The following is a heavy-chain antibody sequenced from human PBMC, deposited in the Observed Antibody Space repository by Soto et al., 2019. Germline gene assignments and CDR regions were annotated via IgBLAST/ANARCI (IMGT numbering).Heavy chain of an antibody. CDR2: IYYSGST. CDR3: ARVGYDFWSGYYYQDYYYGMDV. Sequence: PSETLSLTCTVSGGSISSGGYYWSWIRQHPGKGLEWIGYIYYSGSTYYNPSLKSRVTISVDTSKNQFSLKLSSVTAADTAVYYCARVGYDFWSGYYYQDYYYGMDVWGQGTTVTVS. CDR1: GGSISSGGYY. D-gene: IGHD3-3*01. J-gene: IGHJ6*02. V-gene: IGHV4-31*03.